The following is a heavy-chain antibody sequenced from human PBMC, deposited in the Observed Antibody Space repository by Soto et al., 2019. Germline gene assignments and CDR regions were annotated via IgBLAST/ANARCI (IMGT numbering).Heavy chain of an antibody. CDR2: IWYDGINK. J-gene: IGHJ4*02. V-gene: IGHV3-33*01. CDR1: GFTFSSYG. D-gene: IGHD6-19*01. Sequence: GGSLRLSCAASGFTFSSYGMHWVRQAPGKGLEWVAVIWYDGINKYYADSVKGRFTISRDNSKNTLYLQMNSLRAEDTAVYYCARDLAVAALDYWGQGTLVTVSS. CDR3: ARDLAVAALDY.